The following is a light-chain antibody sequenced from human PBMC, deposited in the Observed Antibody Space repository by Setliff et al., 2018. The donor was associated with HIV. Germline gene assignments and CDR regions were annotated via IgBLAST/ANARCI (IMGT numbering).Light chain of an antibody. J-gene: IGLJ1*01. V-gene: IGLV2-14*01. Sequence: QSALTKPASVSGSTEQSITISCTGTSSDVGGYNYVTWYQQHPGKAPKLMIYDVSKRPSGISNRFSGSKSGNTASLTISGLQAEDEADYYCSSYTTSSTLYVFGPGTKVTVL. CDR1: SSDVGGYNY. CDR3: SSYTTSSTLYV. CDR2: DVS.